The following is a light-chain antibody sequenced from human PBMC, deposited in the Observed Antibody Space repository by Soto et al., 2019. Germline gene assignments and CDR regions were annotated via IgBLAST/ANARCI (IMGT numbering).Light chain of an antibody. CDR2: DVS. J-gene: IGLJ3*02. CDR3: CSYAGSNTLV. CDR1: SSDVGGYNY. Sequence: QSVLTQPRSVSGSPGQSVTISCTGTSSDVGGYNYVTWYQQHAGKAPKLRIYDVSKRPSGVPDRFSGSKSGNTASLTISGLQAEDEAENYCCSYAGSNTLVFGGGTKLTVL. V-gene: IGLV2-11*01.